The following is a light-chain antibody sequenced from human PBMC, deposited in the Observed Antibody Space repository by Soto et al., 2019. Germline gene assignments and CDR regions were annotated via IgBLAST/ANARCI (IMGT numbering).Light chain of an antibody. J-gene: IGKJ5*01. V-gene: IGKV3-11*01. CDR1: QSVGSY. CDR2: DAS. Sequence: ETVLTQSPVTLSLSPGERATLSCRASQSVGSYLAWYQQKPGQAPRLLIYDASSRAPGVPARFSGSGSGTDFTLTISSLEPEDFAVYYCQQRSNRLPITFGQGTRLGIK. CDR3: QQRSNRLPIT.